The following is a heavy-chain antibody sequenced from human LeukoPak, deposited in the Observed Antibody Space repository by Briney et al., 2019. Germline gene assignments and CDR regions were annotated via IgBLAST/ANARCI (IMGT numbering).Heavy chain of an antibody. V-gene: IGHV3-23*01. CDR3: ANTLPYYYDSSGYYPLDY. CDR1: GFTFSSYA. D-gene: IGHD3-22*01. J-gene: IGHJ4*02. CDR2: ISGSGGST. Sequence: GGSLGLSCAASGFTFSSYAISWVRQAPGKGLEWVSAISGSGGSTYYADSVKGRFTISRDNSKNTLYLQMNSLRAEDTAVYYCANTLPYYYDSSGYYPLDYWGQGTLVTVSS.